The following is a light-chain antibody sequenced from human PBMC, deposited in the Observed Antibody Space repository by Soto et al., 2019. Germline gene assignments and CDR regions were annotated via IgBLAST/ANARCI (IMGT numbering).Light chain of an antibody. V-gene: IGKV3-15*01. J-gene: IGKJ1*01. Sequence: ETLMTQSPATLSVSPGERATLSCRASQSVNNNLAWYQQKLGQAPRVLIYGASTRATGIPARFTGSGSGTEFILPITILQSEDSAVYYCQEYNTWPWTFGQGTKVEFK. CDR1: QSVNNN. CDR2: GAS. CDR3: QEYNTWPWT.